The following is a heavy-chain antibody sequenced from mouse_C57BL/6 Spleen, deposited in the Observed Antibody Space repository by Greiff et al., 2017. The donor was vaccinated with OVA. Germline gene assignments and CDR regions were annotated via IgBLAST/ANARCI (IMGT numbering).Heavy chain of an antibody. V-gene: IGHV1-15*01. D-gene: IGHD1-1*01. Sequence: VQLQQSGAELVRPGASVTLSCKASGYTFTDYEMHWVKQTPVHGLEWIGAIDPETGGTAYNQKFKGKAILTADTSSSTAYMQLRSLTSEDSAGYYCTGSLLYYYGSSAYFDYWGQGTTLTVSS. CDR3: TGSLLYYYGSSAYFDY. CDR2: IDPETGGT. J-gene: IGHJ2*01. CDR1: GYTFTDYE.